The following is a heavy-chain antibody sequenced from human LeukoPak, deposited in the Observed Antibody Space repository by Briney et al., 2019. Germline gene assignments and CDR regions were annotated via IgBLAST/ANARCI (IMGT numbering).Heavy chain of an antibody. D-gene: IGHD7-27*01. V-gene: IGHV3-11*01. Sequence: GGSLRLSCAASGFPFSDFYMSWIRQAPGKGLEWVSYIGGSGTPIYYADSVKGRFTISRDNAKNSLYLQMNTLRAGDTAVYYCTRDRWGKYYFDYWGLGTLVTVSS. CDR2: IGGSGTPI. CDR1: GFPFSDFY. CDR3: TRDRWGKYYFDY. J-gene: IGHJ4*02.